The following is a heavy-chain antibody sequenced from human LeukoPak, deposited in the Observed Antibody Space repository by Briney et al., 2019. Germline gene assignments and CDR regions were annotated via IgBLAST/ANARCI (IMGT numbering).Heavy chain of an antibody. J-gene: IGHJ3*02. Sequence: PSETLSLTCAVYGGSFSGYYWSWIRQPPGKGLEWIGEINHSGSTNYNPSLKSRVTISVDTSKNQFSLKLSSATAADTAVYYCASLDGVATTAFDIWGQGTMVTVSS. CDR3: ASLDGVATTAFDI. CDR2: INHSGST. V-gene: IGHV4-34*01. CDR1: GGSFSGYY. D-gene: IGHD5-12*01.